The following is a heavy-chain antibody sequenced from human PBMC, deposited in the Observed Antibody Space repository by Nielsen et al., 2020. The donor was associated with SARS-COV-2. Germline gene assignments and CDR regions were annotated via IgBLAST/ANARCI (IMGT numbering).Heavy chain of an antibody. CDR1: GYTFSDHF. V-gene: IGHV1-69*04. D-gene: IGHD5-24*01. J-gene: IGHJ4*02. CDR3: ARGDMAREGDADY. Sequence: SVKVSCKASGYTFSDHFMYWVRQAPGRGLEWMGRIIPILGVPRYAQKFQGRVTISADKSTSTAYMELSSLTSEDTAVYYCARGDMAREGDADYWGQGTLVTVSS. CDR2: IIPILGVP.